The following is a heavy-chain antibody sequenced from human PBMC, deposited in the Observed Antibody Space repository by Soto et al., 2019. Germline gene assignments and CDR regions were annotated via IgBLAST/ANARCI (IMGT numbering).Heavy chain of an antibody. CDR3: ASDRAAMAPLLFSGMDV. J-gene: IGHJ6*02. V-gene: IGHV1-2*02. CDR1: GYTFTGYY. Sequence: ASVKVSCKASGYTFTGYYMHWVRQAPGQGLEWMGWINPNSGGTNYAQKFQGRVTMTRDTAISTAYMELSRLRSDDTAVYYCASDRAAMAPLLFSGMDVWGQGTTVTVSS. D-gene: IGHD2-2*01. CDR2: INPNSGGT.